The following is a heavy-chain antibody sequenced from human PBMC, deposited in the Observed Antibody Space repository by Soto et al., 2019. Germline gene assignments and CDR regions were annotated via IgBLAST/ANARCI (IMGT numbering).Heavy chain of an antibody. CDR3: ASSLTGTEGYFDY. Sequence: SETLSLTCTVSGGSISSYYWSWIRQPPGKGLEWIGYIYYSGSTNYNPSLKSRVTISVDTSKNQFSLKLSSVTAADTAVYYCASSLTGTEGYFDYWGQGTLVTVSS. V-gene: IGHV4-59*01. CDR2: IYYSGST. D-gene: IGHD1-7*01. J-gene: IGHJ4*02. CDR1: GGSISSYY.